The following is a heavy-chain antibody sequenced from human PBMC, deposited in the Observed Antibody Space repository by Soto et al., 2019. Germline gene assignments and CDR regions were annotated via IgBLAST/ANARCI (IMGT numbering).Heavy chain of an antibody. CDR3: ARDRDGDAYWYFDL. J-gene: IGHJ2*01. V-gene: IGHV4-59*01. D-gene: IGHD4-17*01. CDR2: IYYSGST. Sequence: SETLSLTCTVSGGSISSYYWSWIRQPPGKGLEWIGYIYYSGSTNYNPSLKSRVTISVDTSKNQFSLKLSSVTAADTAVYYCARDRDGDAYWYFDLWGRGTLVTVSS. CDR1: GGSISSYY.